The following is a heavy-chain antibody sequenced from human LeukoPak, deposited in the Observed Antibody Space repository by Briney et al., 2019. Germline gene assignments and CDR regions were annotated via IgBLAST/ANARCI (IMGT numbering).Heavy chain of an antibody. V-gene: IGHV1-46*01. J-gene: IGHJ4*02. CDR2: INPSGGYT. Sequence: ASVKVSCKASGFTFTSFTTFYLHWVRPAPGRGLEWMGIINPSGGYTSSPQRFKGRVTMTRDMSTSTVFMVLSSLGSDDTAVYYCARADYNTFDYWGQGTLVTVSS. CDR1: GFTFTSFTTFY. D-gene: IGHD4-11*01. CDR3: ARADYNTFDY.